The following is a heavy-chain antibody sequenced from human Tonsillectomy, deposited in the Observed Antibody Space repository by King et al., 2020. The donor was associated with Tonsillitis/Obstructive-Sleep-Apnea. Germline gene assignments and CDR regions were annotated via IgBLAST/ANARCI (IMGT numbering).Heavy chain of an antibody. D-gene: IGHD6-19*01. CDR3: ARSASSGWFEAWFDP. CDR1: GYSFTSYW. CDR2: IYPGDSDT. J-gene: IGHJ5*02. V-gene: IGHV5-51*01. Sequence: VQLVESGAEVKKPGESLKISCKGSGYSFTSYWIGWVRQMPGKGLEWMGIIYPGDSDTRYSPSFQGQVTISADKSINTAYLQWSSLKGADTAMYYCARSASSGWFEAWFDPWGQGTLVTVSS.